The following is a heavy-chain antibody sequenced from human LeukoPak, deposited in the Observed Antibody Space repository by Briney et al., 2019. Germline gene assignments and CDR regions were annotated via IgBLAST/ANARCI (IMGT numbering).Heavy chain of an antibody. J-gene: IGHJ6*02. CDR3: ARDMGGGWYYYYYGMDV. Sequence: GGSLRLSCAASGFTFSSYSMNWVRQAPGKGLEWVSYISSSSSTIYYADSVKGRFTISRDNAKNSLYLQMNSLRAEDTAVYYCARDMGGGWYYYYYGMDVWGQGTTITVSS. V-gene: IGHV3-48*01. CDR2: ISSSSSTI. CDR1: GFTFSSYS. D-gene: IGHD6-19*01.